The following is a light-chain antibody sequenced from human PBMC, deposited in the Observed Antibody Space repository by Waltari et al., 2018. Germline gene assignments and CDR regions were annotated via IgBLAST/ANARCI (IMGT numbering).Light chain of an antibody. J-gene: IGLJ3*02. CDR3: QVWHNNRDTPW. CDR1: KIGGNS. Sequence: HALTQPPSVAVAPGQTARMLCGVAKIGGNSVHGYTQKPGQAPVLVVFDDTNRPSGIPDRISGSKSGTTATLTISRVETGDEAAYFCQVWHNNRDTPWFGGGTKLTVL. CDR2: DDT. V-gene: IGLV3-21*02.